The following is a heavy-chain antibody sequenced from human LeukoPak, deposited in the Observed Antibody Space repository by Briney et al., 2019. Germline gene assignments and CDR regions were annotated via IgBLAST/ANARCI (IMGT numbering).Heavy chain of an antibody. CDR1: AFTFSYYW. V-gene: IGHV3-7*01. J-gene: IGHJ4*02. D-gene: IGHD6-13*01. CDR2: INQDGSEK. Sequence: PGGSLRLSCAASAFTFSYYWMNGVRQAPGEGLEWVASINQDGSEKYYVDSAKGRFTISRDNAKNSLYLQMNTLRAEDTAMYYCLRDRGYSTHDCWGQGTLVTVSS. CDR3: LRDRGYSTHDC.